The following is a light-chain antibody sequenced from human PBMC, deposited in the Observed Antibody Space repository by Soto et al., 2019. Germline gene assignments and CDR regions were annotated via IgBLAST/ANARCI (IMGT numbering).Light chain of an antibody. Sequence: DIVLTQSPGTLSLSPGERATLSCRASQSVSSNHLAWYQQKPGQAPRLLIYGGSSRATGIPVRFSGSGSETDFTLTISRLEPEDFALYYCQQYGSSAPITFGQGTRLEIK. V-gene: IGKV3-20*01. CDR3: QQYGSSAPIT. CDR1: QSVSSNH. J-gene: IGKJ5*01. CDR2: GGS.